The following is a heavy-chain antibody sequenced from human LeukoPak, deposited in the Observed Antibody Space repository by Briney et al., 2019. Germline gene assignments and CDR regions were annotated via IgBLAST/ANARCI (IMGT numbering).Heavy chain of an antibody. CDR3: ARDRIAVAAFDAFDI. V-gene: IGHV1-2*06. J-gene: IGHJ3*02. CDR1: GYTFTGCY. Sequence: ASVKVSCKASGYTFTGCYMHWVRHAPGQGLEWMGRINPNGGGTNYAQKFQGRVTMTRDTSISTAYMELSRLRSDDTAVYYCARDRIAVAAFDAFDIWGQGTMVTVSS. CDR2: INPNGGGT. D-gene: IGHD6-19*01.